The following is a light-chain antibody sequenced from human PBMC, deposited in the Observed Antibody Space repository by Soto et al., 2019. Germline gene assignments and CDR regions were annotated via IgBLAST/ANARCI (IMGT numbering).Light chain of an antibody. CDR2: AAS. CDR3: QKYNSAET. Sequence: DIQMTQSPSSLSASVGDRVTITCRASQGISNYLAWYQQKPGKVPKLLIYAASTLQSGVPSRFSGSGSGTDFTLTISSLQPEDVETYYCQKYNSAETFGQGTKV. CDR1: QGISNY. V-gene: IGKV1-27*01. J-gene: IGKJ1*01.